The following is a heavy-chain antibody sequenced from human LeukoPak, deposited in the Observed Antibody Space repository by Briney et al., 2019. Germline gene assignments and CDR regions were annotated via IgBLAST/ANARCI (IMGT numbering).Heavy chain of an antibody. V-gene: IGHV1-8*03. D-gene: IGHD3-16*02. CDR2: MNPNSGNT. J-gene: IGHJ6*03. CDR1: GYTFTSYD. Sequence: ASVKVSCTASGYTFTSYDINWVRQATGQGLEWMGWMNPNSGNTGYAQKFQGRVTITRNTSISTAYMELSSLRSEDTAVYYCARGEATFGGVIAQYYYYYMDVWGKGTTVTVSS. CDR3: ARGEATFGGVIAQYYYYYMDV.